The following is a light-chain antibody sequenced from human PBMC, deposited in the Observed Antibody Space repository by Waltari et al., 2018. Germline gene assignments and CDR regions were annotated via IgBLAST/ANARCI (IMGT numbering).Light chain of an antibody. CDR1: QSLMHSDGKTY. V-gene: IGKV2D-29*01. Sequence: DIVMTQTPLSLSVTPGQPASISCKSSQSLMHSDGKTYMHWYLKKQGQPLQLLIYEVSNRGSVWPDSFSGSGSVTDFTLKIIRVDAEDVGLDYFTQSIQLPLTFGGGTKVEIK. CDR3: TQSIQLPLT. CDR2: EVS. J-gene: IGKJ4*01.